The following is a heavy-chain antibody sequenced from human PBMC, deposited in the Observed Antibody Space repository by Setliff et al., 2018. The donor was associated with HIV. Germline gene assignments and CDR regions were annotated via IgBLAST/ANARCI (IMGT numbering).Heavy chain of an antibody. V-gene: IGHV4-61*02. CDR3: AREDYYDSSGDAFDI. CDR1: GGSISSGNYY. J-gene: IGHJ3*02. Sequence: ASETLSLTCTVSGGSISSGNYYWNWIRQPAGKGLEWIGRIYISGSTNYNPSLESRVTISLDTSKNQFSRKLRSVTAADTAVYYCAREDYYDSSGDAFDIWGQGTMVTVS. CDR2: IYISGST. D-gene: IGHD3-22*01.